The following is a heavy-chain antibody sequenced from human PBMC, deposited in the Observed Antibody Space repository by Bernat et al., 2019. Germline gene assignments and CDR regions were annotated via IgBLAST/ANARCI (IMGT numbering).Heavy chain of an antibody. Sequence: QVQLVESGGGEVQLGRSLRLSCAASGFSFSGFGMHWVRQAPGKGLEWVAVLWFDGSNKYYADFVKGRFTISRDNAKNTVFLQMNSMRADDTAIYYCARYYYNSGNYVVGRMIDCWGQGTLVNVSS. CDR1: GFSFSGFG. CDR3: ARYYYNSGNYVVGRMIDC. V-gene: IGHV3-33*01. D-gene: IGHD3-10*01. J-gene: IGHJ4*02. CDR2: LWFDGSNK.